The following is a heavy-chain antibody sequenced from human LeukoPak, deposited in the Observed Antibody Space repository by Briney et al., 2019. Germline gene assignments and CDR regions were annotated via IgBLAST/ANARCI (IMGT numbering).Heavy chain of an antibody. J-gene: IGHJ6*03. CDR1: GYTFTGYY. CDR2: INPNSGGT. Sequence: ASVKVSCKASGYTFTGYYMHWVRQAPGQGLEWMGRINPNSGGTNYAQKFQGRGTMTRDTSISTAYMELSRLRSDDTAVYYCARAVERGYYMDVWGKGTTVTVSS. CDR3: ARAVERGYYMDV. D-gene: IGHD5-24*01. V-gene: IGHV1-2*06.